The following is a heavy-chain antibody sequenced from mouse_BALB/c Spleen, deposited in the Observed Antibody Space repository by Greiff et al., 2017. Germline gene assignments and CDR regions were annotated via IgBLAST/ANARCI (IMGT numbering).Heavy chain of an antibody. D-gene: IGHD2-4*01. CDR2: IWSGGST. V-gene: IGHV2-2*02. CDR3: ARKGEYDYDGFDY. J-gene: IGHJ2*01. Sequence: VKLVESGPGLVQPSQSLSITCTVSGFSLTSYGVHWVRQSPGKGLEWLGVIWSGGSTDYNAAFISRLSISKDNSKSQVFFKMNSLQANDTAIYYCARKGEYDYDGFDYWGQGTTLTVSS. CDR1: GFSLTSYG.